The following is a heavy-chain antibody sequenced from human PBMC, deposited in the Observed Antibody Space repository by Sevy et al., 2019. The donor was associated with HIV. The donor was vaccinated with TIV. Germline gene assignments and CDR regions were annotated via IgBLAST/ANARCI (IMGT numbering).Heavy chain of an antibody. CDR1: GGSIRSYY. CDR3: ARGPLPATQDAFDI. D-gene: IGHD2-2*01. J-gene: IGHJ3*02. V-gene: IGHV4-59*01. CDR2: IYSSGST. Sequence: SETLSLTCSVSGGSIRSYYWSWIRQPPGKGLEWIGYIYSSGSTNYNPSLKSRVTISVDTSKNHSSLRLSSVTAADTAVYYCARGPLPATQDAFDIWGQGTMVTVSS.